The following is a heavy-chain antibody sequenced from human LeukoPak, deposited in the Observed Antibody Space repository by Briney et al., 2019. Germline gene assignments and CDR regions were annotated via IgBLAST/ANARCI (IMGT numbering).Heavy chain of an antibody. V-gene: IGHV5-10-1*01. J-gene: IGHJ4*02. D-gene: IGHD2-2*02. CDR1: GYSFTSYW. Sequence: PGESLRISCKSSGYSFTSYWISWVRQMPGKGLEWMGRIDPSDSYTNYSPSFQGHVTISADKSISTAYLQWSSLKASDTAMYYCARHGVGYCSSTSCYTGDYWGQGTLVTVSS. CDR2: IDPSDSYT. CDR3: ARHGVGYCSSTSCYTGDY.